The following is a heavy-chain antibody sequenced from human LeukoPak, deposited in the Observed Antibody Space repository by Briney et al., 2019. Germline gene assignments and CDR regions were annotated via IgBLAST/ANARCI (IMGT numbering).Heavy chain of an antibody. Sequence: GGSQRLSCAASGFTFSSYAMSWVRQAPGEGPQWVSTISGSGDTTHYGDSMKGHFTISRDNSKNTLSLQMNSLRAEDTAVYYCAKGYNAVAGRDWYFDLWGRGTLVTVSS. V-gene: IGHV3-23*01. D-gene: IGHD6-19*01. J-gene: IGHJ2*01. CDR3: AKGYNAVAGRDWYFDL. CDR2: ISGSGDTT. CDR1: GFTFSSYA.